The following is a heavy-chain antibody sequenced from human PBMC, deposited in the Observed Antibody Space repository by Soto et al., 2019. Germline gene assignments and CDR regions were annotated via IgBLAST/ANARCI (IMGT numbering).Heavy chain of an antibody. CDR3: ARRGWYYDSSGYYYWYFDY. V-gene: IGHV3-7*02. Sequence: LRLSCAASEFTFSSYWMSWVRQAPGKGLEWVANIKEDGSEKYYVDSVKGRFTISRDNAKNSLYLQMDSLRAEDTAVYYCARRGWYYDSSGYYYWYFDYWGQGTLVTVSS. D-gene: IGHD3-22*01. CDR2: IKEDGSEK. J-gene: IGHJ4*02. CDR1: EFTFSSYW.